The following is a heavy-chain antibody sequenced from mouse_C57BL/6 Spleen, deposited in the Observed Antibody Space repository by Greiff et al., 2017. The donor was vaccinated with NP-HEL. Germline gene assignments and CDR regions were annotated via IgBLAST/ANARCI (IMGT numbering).Heavy chain of an antibody. CDR2: ISSGSSTN. V-gene: IGHV5-17*01. D-gene: IGHD1-1*01. J-gene: IGHJ2*01. CDR3: ARRYYGSSYDFDY. CDR1: GFTFSDYG. Sequence: EVQLVESGGGLVKPGGSLKLSCAASGFTFSDYGMHWVRQAPEKGLEWVAYISSGSSTNYYADTVKGRFTISRDNAKNTLFLQMTSLRSEDTAMYYCARRYYGSSYDFDYWGQGTTLTVSS.